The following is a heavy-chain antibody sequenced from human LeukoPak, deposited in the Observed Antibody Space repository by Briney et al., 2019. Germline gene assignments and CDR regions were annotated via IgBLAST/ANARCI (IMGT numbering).Heavy chain of an antibody. D-gene: IGHD6-19*01. CDR3: ARGSGWHPYYFDY. V-gene: IGHV1-2*06. CDR1: GYTFTGYY. Sequence: ASVKVSCKASGYTFTGYYMHWVRQAPGQGLEWMGRINPNSGGTNYAQKFQGRVTMTRDTSISTAYMELSSLRSDDTAVYYCARGSGWHPYYFDYWGQGTLVTVSS. CDR2: INPNSGGT. J-gene: IGHJ4*02.